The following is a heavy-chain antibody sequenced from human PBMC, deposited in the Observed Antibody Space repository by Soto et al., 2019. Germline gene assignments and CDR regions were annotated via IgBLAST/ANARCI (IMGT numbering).Heavy chain of an antibody. CDR2: IIPIFGTA. J-gene: IGHJ4*02. CDR1: GGTFRSYA. Sequence: SVKVSCKASGGTFRSYAISWVRQAPGKGLEWMGGIIPIFGTANYAQKFQGRVTITADESTSTAYMELSSLRSEDTAVYYCARLPDPYDSSGYSQMGFFDYWGQGTLVTVSS. CDR3: ARLPDPYDSSGYSQMGFFDY. D-gene: IGHD3-22*01. V-gene: IGHV1-69*13.